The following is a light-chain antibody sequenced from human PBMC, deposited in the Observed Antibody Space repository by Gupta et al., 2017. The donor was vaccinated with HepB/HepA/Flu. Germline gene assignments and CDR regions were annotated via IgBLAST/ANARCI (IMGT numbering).Light chain of an antibody. CDR1: SSNVGSNN. V-gene: IGLV1-44*01. CDR2: YND. CDR3: AAWDTSLNAVV. Sequence: HSVLTQSTSISGTPGQRVTISCSGSSSNVGSNNVNWYQQLPGTAPKLLIYYNDERPLGVPDRISGSKSGTSASLAISGLQSEDEADYYCAAWDTSLNAVVFGGGTKLTVL. J-gene: IGLJ2*01.